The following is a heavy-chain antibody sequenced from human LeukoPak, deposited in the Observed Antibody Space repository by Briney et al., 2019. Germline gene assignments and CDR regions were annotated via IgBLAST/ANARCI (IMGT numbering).Heavy chain of an antibody. CDR1: GFTFSSYD. D-gene: IGHD2-2*01. CDR3: ARDCSSTSCAGAFDI. CDR2: IGTAGDT. J-gene: IGHJ3*02. V-gene: IGHV3-13*01. Sequence: GGSLRLSCAASGFTFSSYDMHWVRQATGKGLEWVSAIGTAGDTYYPGSVKGRFTISRENAKNSLYLQTNSLRAGDTAVYYCARDCSSTSCAGAFDIWGQGTMVTASS.